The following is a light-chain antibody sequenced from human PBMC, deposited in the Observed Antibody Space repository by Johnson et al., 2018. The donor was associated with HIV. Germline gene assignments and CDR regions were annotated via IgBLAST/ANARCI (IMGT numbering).Light chain of an antibody. CDR1: SSNIENYF. CDR2: DNN. CDR3: GTWDSRRSGAV. J-gene: IGLJ1*01. V-gene: IGLV1-51*01. Sequence: QSVLTQPPSVSAAPGQRVNISCSGNSSNIENYFVSWYQQLPGAAPRLLIYDNNKRPSGIPDRFSGSKSGTSATLGITGLQTGDEADYYCGTWDSRRSGAVFGTGTKVTVL.